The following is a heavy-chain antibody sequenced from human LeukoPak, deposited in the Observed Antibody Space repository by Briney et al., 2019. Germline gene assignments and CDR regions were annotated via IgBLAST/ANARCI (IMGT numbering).Heavy chain of an antibody. V-gene: IGHV3-23*01. CDR3: ARSRTMDGSDI. J-gene: IGHJ3*02. CDR1: GFTFSSYA. CDR2: ISGSGGST. Sequence: GGSLRLSCAASGFTFSSYAMTWVRQAPGKGLEWVSAISGSGGSTYYADSVKGRFTISRDNAKNSLYLQMDSLRAEDTALYYCARSRTMDGSDIWGQGTMVTVSS. D-gene: IGHD2-2*01.